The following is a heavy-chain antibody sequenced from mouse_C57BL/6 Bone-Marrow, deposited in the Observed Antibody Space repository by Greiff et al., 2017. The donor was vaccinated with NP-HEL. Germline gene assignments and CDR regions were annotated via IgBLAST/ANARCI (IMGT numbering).Heavy chain of an antibody. J-gene: IGHJ2*01. V-gene: IGHV1-50*01. CDR1: GYTFTSYW. Sequence: VKLQQPGAELVKPGASVKLSCKASGYTFTSYWMQWVKQRPGQGLEWIGEIYPSDSYTNYNQKFKGKATLTVDTSSSTAYMQLSSLTSEDSAVCCCARGDYWGQGTTLTVSS. CDR3: ARGDY. CDR2: IYPSDSYT.